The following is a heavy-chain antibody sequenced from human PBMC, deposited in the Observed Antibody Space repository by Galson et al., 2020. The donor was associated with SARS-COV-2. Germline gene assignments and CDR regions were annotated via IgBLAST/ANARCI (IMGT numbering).Heavy chain of an antibody. CDR3: ARGYSSSWYFG. J-gene: IGHJ4*02. V-gene: IGHV4-38-2*01. CDR2: IYHSGST. D-gene: IGHD6-13*01. Sequence: SETLSLTCAVSGYSISSGYYWGWIRQPPGKGLEWIGSIYHSGSTYYNPSLKSRVTISVDTSKNQFSLKLSSVTAADTAGYYCARGYSSSWYFGWGQGTLVTVSS. CDR1: GYSISSGYY.